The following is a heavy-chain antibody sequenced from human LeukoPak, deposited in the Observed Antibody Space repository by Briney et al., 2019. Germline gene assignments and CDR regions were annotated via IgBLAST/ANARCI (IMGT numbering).Heavy chain of an antibody. CDR2: ISGSGGST. Sequence: SGGSLRLSCAASGFTFSSYAMSWVRQAPGKGLEWVSAISGSGGSTYYADSVKGRFTISRDNSKNTLYLQMNSLRAEDTAVYYCARALGGSYPYYFDYWGQGTLVTVSS. CDR1: GFTFSSYA. D-gene: IGHD1-26*01. V-gene: IGHV3-23*01. J-gene: IGHJ4*02. CDR3: ARALGGSYPYYFDY.